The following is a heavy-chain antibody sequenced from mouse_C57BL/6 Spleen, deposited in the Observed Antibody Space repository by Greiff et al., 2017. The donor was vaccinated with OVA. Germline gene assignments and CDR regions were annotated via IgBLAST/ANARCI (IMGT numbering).Heavy chain of an antibody. J-gene: IGHJ3*01. Sequence: QVQLQQPGAELVKPGASVKLSCKASGYTFTSYWMHWVKQRPGQGLEWIGMIHPNSGSTNYNEKFKSKATLTVDKSSSTAYMHISSLTSEDSAVYYCARGGGNPFAYWGQGTLVTVSA. D-gene: IGHD2-1*01. CDR3: ARGGGNPFAY. CDR2: IHPNSGST. CDR1: GYTFTSYW. V-gene: IGHV1-64*01.